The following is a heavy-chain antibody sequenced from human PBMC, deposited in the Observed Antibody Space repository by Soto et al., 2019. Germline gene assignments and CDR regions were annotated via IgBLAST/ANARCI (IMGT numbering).Heavy chain of an antibody. J-gene: IGHJ6*02. Sequence: QVQLVQSGAEVKKPGSSVKVSCKASGGTFSSYAISWVRQAPRQGLEWMGGIIPISATANYAQKFQGGVRITSEDTPSTADMEVASLSCEETAVYYCARHPGRPYYYYGMDVWGQGPTVTVSS. CDR2: IIPISATA. D-gene: IGHD2-15*01. CDR1: GGTFSSYA. CDR3: ARHPGRPYYYYGMDV. V-gene: IGHV1-69*05.